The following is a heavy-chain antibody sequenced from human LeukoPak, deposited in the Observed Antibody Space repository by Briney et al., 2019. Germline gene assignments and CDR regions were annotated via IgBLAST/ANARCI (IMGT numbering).Heavy chain of an antibody. V-gene: IGHV4-39*01. CDR1: GGSISSSSYY. Sequence: SETLSLTCTVSGGSISSSSYYWGWIRQPPGKGLEWIGSIYYSGSTYYNPSLKSRVTISVDTSKNQFSLKLSSVTAADTAVFYCARHQADYNWFDPWGQGTLVTASS. CDR3: ARHQADYNWFDP. J-gene: IGHJ5*02. D-gene: IGHD2-21*02. CDR2: IYYSGST.